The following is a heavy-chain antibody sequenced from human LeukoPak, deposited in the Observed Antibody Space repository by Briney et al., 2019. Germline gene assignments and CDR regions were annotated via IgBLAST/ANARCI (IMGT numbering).Heavy chain of an antibody. Sequence: GGSLRLSCAASGFTFSSYGMHWVRQAPGKGLEWGAVIWYDGSNKYYADSVKGRFTISRDNSKNTLYPQMNSLRAEDTAVYYCASLSISPGGYYGMDVWGQGTTVTVSS. V-gene: IGHV3-33*01. J-gene: IGHJ6*02. CDR3: ASLSISPGGYYGMDV. D-gene: IGHD4-23*01. CDR2: IWYDGSNK. CDR1: GFTFSSYG.